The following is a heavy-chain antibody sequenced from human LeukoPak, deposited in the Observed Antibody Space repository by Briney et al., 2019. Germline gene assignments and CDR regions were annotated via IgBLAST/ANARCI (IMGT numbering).Heavy chain of an antibody. D-gene: IGHD3-16*02. CDR1: GGTFSSYA. CDR2: IIPIFGIA. CDR3: ARDRTFGGVIAAQHDY. V-gene: IGHV1-69*04. Sequence: GSSVKVSCKASGGTFSSYAISWVRQAPGQGLEWMGRIIPIFGIANYAQKFQGRVTITADKSTSTAYTELSSLRSEDTAVYYCARDRTFGGVIAAQHDYWGQGTLVTVSS. J-gene: IGHJ4*02.